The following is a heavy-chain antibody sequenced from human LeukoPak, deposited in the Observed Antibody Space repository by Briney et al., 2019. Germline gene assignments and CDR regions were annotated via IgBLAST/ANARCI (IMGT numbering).Heavy chain of an antibody. J-gene: IGHJ4*02. Sequence: ASVKVSRKASGYSFSDFPVHWVRQAPGQGLEWMGRIYSNRGGTRYAQNFQGRVTMTRDTSISTVYMEVSALTSDDTAVYYCARGGSGSGYLYYFDYWGQGTLVSVSS. D-gene: IGHD3-10*01. CDR2: IYSNRGGT. CDR1: GYSFSDFP. V-gene: IGHV1-2*06. CDR3: ARGGSGSGYLYYFDY.